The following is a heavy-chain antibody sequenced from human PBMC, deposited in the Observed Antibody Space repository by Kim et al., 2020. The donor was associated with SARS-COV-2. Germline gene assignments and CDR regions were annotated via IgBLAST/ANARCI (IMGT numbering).Heavy chain of an antibody. J-gene: IGHJ6*03. Sequence: GGSLRLSCAASGFTFSSYAMSWVRQAPGKGLEWVSAISGSGGSTYYADSVKGRFTISRDNSKNTLYLQMNSLRAEDTAVYYCAKDRSDLGSYYFPYYYYYYYMDVWGKGTTVTVSS. CDR3: AKDRSDLGSYYFPYYYYYYYMDV. CDR1: GFTFSSYA. V-gene: IGHV3-23*01. D-gene: IGHD1-26*01. CDR2: ISGSGGST.